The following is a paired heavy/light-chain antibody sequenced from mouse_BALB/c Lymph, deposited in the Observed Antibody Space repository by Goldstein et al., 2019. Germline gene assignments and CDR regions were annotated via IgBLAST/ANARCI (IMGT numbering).Heavy chain of an antibody. V-gene: IGHV1-80*01. CDR1: GYAFSSYW. CDR2: IYPGDGDT. CDR3: AREEADYAMDY. Sequence: QVQLQQSGAELVRPGSSVKISCKASGYAFSSYWMNWVKQRPGQGLEWIGQIYPGDGDTNYNGKFKGKATLTADKSSSTAYMQLSSLTSEDSAVYFCAREEADYAMDYWGQGTSVTVSS. J-gene: IGHJ4*01.
Light chain of an antibody. CDR2: WAS. V-gene: IGKV8-21*01. CDR3: KQSYNLRT. CDR1: QSLLNSRTRKNY. Sequence: DIVMSQSPSSLAVSAGEKVTMSCKSSQSLLNSRTRKNYLAWYQQKPGQSPKLLIYWASTRESGVPDRFTGSGSGTDFTLTISSVQAEDLAVYYCKQSYNLRTFGGGTKLEIK. J-gene: IGKJ1*01.